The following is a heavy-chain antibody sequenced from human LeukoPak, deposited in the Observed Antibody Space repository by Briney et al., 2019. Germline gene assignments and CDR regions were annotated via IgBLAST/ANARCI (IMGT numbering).Heavy chain of an antibody. CDR3: ARGNYRVFQKFDP. CDR1: GFPFSTYW. J-gene: IGHJ5*02. CDR2: INSYGSGT. D-gene: IGHD1-7*01. Sequence: GGSLRLSCVASGFPFSTYWMDWVRQAPGKGLVWVSHINSYGSGTTYADSVKGRFTISRDNAKNTLYLQMNSLRAEDTAVYYCARGNYRVFQKFDPWGQGTLVTVSS. V-gene: IGHV3-74*01.